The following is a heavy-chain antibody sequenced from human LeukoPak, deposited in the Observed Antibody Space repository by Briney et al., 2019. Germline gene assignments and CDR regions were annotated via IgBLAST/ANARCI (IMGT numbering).Heavy chain of an antibody. CDR3: ARRPSKYYDILTGYYRSEFDY. D-gene: IGHD3-9*01. CDR2: MNPNSGNT. J-gene: IGHJ4*02. V-gene: IGHV1-8*02. CDR1: GYTFTSYD. Sequence: GASVTVSFKASGYTFTSYDINWVRQATGQGLEWMGWMNPNSGNTGYAQKFQGRVTMTRNTSISTAYMELSSLRSEDTAVYYCARRPSKYYDILTGYYRSEFDYWGQGTLVTVSS.